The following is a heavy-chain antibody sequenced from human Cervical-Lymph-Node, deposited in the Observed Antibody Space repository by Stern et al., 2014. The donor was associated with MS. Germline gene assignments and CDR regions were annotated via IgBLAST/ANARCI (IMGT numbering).Heavy chain of an antibody. CDR2: IIPIFGIA. CDR1: GGTFSSYA. D-gene: IGHD1-26*01. J-gene: IGHJ4*02. CDR3: ARASGSYPTTWLVGY. V-gene: IGHV1-69*17. Sequence: VHLVESGAEVKKPGSSVKVSCKASGGTFSSYAISWVRQAPGQGLEWMGGIIPIFGIANYAQKFQGRVTITADKSTSTAYMELSSLRSEDTAVYYCARASGSYPTTWLVGYWGQGTLVTVSS.